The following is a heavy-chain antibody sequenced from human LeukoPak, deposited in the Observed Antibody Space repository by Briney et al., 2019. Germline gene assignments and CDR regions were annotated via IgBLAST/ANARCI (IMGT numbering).Heavy chain of an antibody. V-gene: IGHV3-64*02. Sequence: GGSLRLSCAASGFTFSNYAMHWVRQAPGMGLECVSAINANGGGTYYADSVKGRFTISRDNSKSTLYLQLGSLRAEDMAVYCCARVLLTGYYYDYWGQGTLVTVSS. CDR3: ARVLLTGYYYDY. CDR1: GFTFSNYA. J-gene: IGHJ4*02. CDR2: INANGGGT. D-gene: IGHD3-9*01.